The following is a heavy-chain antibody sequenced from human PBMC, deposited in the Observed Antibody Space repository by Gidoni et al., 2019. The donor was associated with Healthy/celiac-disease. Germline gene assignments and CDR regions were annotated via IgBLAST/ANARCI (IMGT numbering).Heavy chain of an antibody. CDR1: GGSISSSSHY. D-gene: IGHD3-22*01. CDR2: IYYSGST. Sequence: QLQLQESGPGLVKPSETLSLTCTVSGGSISSSSHYWGWIRQPPGKGLEWIGSIYYSGSTYYNPSLKSRVTISVDTSKNQFSLKLSSVTAADTAVYYCARHHFTYYYDSSGYYFDYWGQGTLVTVSS. J-gene: IGHJ4*02. CDR3: ARHHFTYYYDSSGYYFDY. V-gene: IGHV4-39*01.